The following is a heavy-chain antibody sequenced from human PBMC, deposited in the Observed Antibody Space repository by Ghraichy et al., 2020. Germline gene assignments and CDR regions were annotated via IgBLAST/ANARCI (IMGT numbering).Heavy chain of an antibody. CDR1: GFTFSSYA. D-gene: IGHD3-22*01. J-gene: IGHJ3*02. CDR3: AKDRSAMIVVVIGPGDAFDI. Sequence: GGSLRLSCAASGFTFSSYAMSWVRQAPEKGLEWVSAISGSGGSTYYADSVKGRFTISRDNSKNTLYLQMNSLRAEDTAVYYCAKDRSAMIVVVIGPGDAFDIWGQGTMVTVSS. V-gene: IGHV3-23*01. CDR2: ISGSGGST.